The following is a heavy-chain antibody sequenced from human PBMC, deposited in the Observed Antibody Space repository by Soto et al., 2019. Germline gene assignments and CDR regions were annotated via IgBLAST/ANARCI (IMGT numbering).Heavy chain of an antibody. CDR3: ARDHSGYSGYCFAPFDY. J-gene: IGHJ4*02. Sequence: EVQLVESGGGLVQPGGSLRLSCAASGFTVSSNYMSWVRQAPGKGLERVSVIYSGGSTYYADSVKGRFTISRDNSKNPLYLQMNSLRAEDTAVYYCARDHSGYSGYCFAPFDYWGQGTLVTVSS. V-gene: IGHV3-66*01. D-gene: IGHD5-12*01. CDR1: GFTVSSNY. CDR2: IYSGGST.